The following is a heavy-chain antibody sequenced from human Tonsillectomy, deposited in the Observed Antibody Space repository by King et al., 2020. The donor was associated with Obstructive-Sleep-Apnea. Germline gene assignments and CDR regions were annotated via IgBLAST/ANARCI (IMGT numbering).Heavy chain of an antibody. J-gene: IGHJ4*02. CDR2: INSDGSST. CDR1: GFTFSNYW. D-gene: IGHD2-8*01. V-gene: IGHV3-74*01. Sequence: VQLVESGGGLVQPGGSLRLSCAASGFTFSNYWMHWVRQAPGTGLVWVSRINSDGSSTSYADSVKGRFTISRDNAKNTLYLQMNSLRAEDTAVYYCAREGHTNGYDYYFDYWGQGTLVTVSS. CDR3: AREGHTNGYDYYFDY.